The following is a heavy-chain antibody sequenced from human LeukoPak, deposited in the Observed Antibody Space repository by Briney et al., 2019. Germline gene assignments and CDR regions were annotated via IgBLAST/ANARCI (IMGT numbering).Heavy chain of an antibody. V-gene: IGHV4-4*07. J-gene: IGHJ5*02. CDR1: GGSISSYY. CDR2: IYTSGST. CDR3: ARHGYYGSGSGNWFDP. Sequence: SETLSLTCTVSGGSISSYYWSWIRQPAGKGLEWIGRIYTSGSTNYNPSLKSRVTISVDTSKNQFSLKLSSVTAADTAVYYCARHGYYGSGSGNWFDPWGQGTLVTVSS. D-gene: IGHD3-10*01.